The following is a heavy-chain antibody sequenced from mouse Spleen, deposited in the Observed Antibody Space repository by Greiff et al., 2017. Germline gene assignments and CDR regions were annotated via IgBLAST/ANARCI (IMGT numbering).Heavy chain of an antibody. D-gene: IGHD2-14*01. CDR3: VRYDEEGFDY. J-gene: IGHJ2*01. CDR1: GYTFTDYE. V-gene: IGHV1-15*01. Sequence: VQLQQSGAELVRPGASVTLSCTASGYTFTDYEMHWVKQTPVHGLEWIGAIDPETGGTAYNQKFKGKAILTADKSSSTAYMELRSLTSEDSAVYYCVRYDEEGFDYWGQGTTLTVSS. CDR2: IDPETGGT.